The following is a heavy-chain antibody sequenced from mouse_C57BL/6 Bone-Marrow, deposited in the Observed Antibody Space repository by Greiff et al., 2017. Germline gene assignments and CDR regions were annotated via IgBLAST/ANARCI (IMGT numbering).Heavy chain of an antibody. CDR1: GYAFSSSW. D-gene: IGHD2-5*01. Sequence: VKLVESGPELVKPGASVKISCKASGYAFSSSWMNWVKQRPGKGLEWIGRIYPGDGDTNYNGKFKGKATLTADKSSSTAYMQLSSLTSEDSAVYFCARVYSNPYYYAMDYWGQGTSVTVSS. J-gene: IGHJ4*01. CDR3: ARVYSNPYYYAMDY. CDR2: IYPGDGDT. V-gene: IGHV1-82*01.